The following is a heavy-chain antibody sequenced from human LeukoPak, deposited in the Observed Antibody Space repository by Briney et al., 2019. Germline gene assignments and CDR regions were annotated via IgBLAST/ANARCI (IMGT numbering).Heavy chain of an antibody. CDR3: AKETPRNYYFDY. D-gene: IGHD1-14*01. V-gene: IGHV3-30*18. CDR2: ISYDGSNK. CDR1: GFTFSHYA. J-gene: IGHJ4*02. Sequence: GGSLRLSCAASGFTFSHYAMNWVRQAPGKGLEWVAVISYDGSNKYYADSVKGRFTISRDNSKNTLYLQMNSLRAEDTAVYYCAKETPRNYYFDYWGQGTLVTVSS.